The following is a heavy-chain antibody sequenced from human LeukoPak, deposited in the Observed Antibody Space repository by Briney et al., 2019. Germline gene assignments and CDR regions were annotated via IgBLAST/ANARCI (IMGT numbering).Heavy chain of an antibody. J-gene: IGHJ6*03. CDR3: ARGDLQLERRYYYMDV. CDR1: GGSFSGYY. V-gene: IGHV4-34*01. D-gene: IGHD1-1*01. CDR2: INHSGST. Sequence: SETLSLTCAVYGGSFSGYYWRWIPQPPGKGLEWIVEINHSGSTNYNPSLKSRVTISVDTSKNQFSPKLSSVTAADTAVYYCARGDLQLERRYYYMDVWGKGTTVTVSS.